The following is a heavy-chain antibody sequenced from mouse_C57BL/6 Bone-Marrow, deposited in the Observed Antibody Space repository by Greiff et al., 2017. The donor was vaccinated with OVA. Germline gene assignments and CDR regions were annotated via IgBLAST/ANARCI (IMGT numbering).Heavy chain of an antibody. D-gene: IGHD6-1*01. Sequence: VQLQQSGPELVKPGASVKISCKASGYSFTGYYMNWVKQSPEKSLEWIGEINPSTGGTTYNQKFKAKATLTVDKSSSTAYMQLKSLTSEDSAVYYCARHDDGSDIAWFAYWGQGTLGTVSA. CDR2: INPSTGGT. CDR3: ARHDDGSDIAWFAY. CDR1: GYSFTGYY. J-gene: IGHJ3*01. V-gene: IGHV1-42*01.